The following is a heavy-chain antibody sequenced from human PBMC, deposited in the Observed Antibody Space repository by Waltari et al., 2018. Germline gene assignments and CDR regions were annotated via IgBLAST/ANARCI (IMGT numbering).Heavy chain of an antibody. CDR3: ALTYYYDSSGYRVDY. CDR1: GGSISSSSYY. V-gene: IGHV4-39*07. CDR2: IYYSGCT. Sequence: QLQLQESGPGLVKPSETLSLTCTVSGGSISSSSYYWGWIRQPPGKGLEWIGSIYYSGCTYYNPSLKSRVTISVDTSKNQFSLKLSSVTAADTAVYYCALTYYYDSSGYRVDYWGQGTLVTVSS. D-gene: IGHD3-22*01. J-gene: IGHJ4*02.